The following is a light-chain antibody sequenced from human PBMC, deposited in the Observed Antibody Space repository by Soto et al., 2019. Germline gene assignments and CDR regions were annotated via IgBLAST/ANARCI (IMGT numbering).Light chain of an antibody. CDR3: SSYTRGNSWV. Sequence: ALTQPASVSGSPGQSITISCTGTSSDVGSSNYVSWYQHHPGKAPQLIIFDVSDRPSGVSHRFSGSKSGNTASLIISGLLAEDEAYYYCSSYTRGNSWVFGGGTKLTVL. CDR1: SSDVGSSNY. CDR2: DVS. J-gene: IGLJ3*02. V-gene: IGLV2-14*03.